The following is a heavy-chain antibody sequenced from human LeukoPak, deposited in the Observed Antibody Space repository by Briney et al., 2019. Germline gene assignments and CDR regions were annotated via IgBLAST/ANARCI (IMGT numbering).Heavy chain of an antibody. CDR3: VRVACSSTSCYVFDY. CDR1: GFTFSSYS. V-gene: IGHV3-21*01. CDR2: ISSSSSYI. J-gene: IGHJ4*02. Sequence: PGRSLRLSCAASGFTFSSYSMNCVRQAPGKGLEWVSSISSSSSYIYYADSVKGRFTISRDNAKNSLYLQMNSLRAEDTAVYYCVRVACSSTSCYVFDYWGQGPLVTVSS. D-gene: IGHD2-2*01.